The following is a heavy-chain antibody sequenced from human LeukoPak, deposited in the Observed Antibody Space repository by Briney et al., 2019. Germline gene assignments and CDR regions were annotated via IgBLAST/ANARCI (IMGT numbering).Heavy chain of an antibody. CDR3: ARPRGSRWSIPFDN. CDR1: GFIFSNYT. J-gene: IGHJ4*02. Sequence: PGGSLRLSCAASGFIFSNYTMHWVRQAPGKGLEWVAFISYDGSNKYYGDSVKGRFTISRDNSKNTLYLQMDSLRAEDTAVYYCARPRGSRWSIPFDNWGQGTLVTVSS. CDR2: ISYDGSNK. V-gene: IGHV3-30-3*01. D-gene: IGHD6-13*01.